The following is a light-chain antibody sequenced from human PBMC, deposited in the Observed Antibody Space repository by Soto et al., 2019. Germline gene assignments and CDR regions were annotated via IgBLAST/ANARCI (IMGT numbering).Light chain of an antibody. Sequence: QSALTQPASVSGSPGQSITISCTGTSSDVGGYNYVSWYQLHPGKAPKLMIYEVNNRPSGVSNRFSGSESGNTASLTISGLQAEDEADYYCSSYTSSNHVVFGGGTKVTVL. V-gene: IGLV2-14*01. J-gene: IGLJ2*01. CDR3: SSYTSSNHVV. CDR2: EVN. CDR1: SSDVGGYNY.